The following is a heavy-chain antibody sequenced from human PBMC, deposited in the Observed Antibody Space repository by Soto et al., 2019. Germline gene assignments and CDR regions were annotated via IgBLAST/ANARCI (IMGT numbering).Heavy chain of an antibody. CDR1: GGSFSGYY. V-gene: IGHV4-34*01. D-gene: IGHD3-3*01. CDR2: IKHSGST. CDR3: ARHDFGVVNNWFDP. J-gene: IGHJ5*02. Sequence: SETLSLTCAVYGGSFSGYYWSWIRQPPGKGLEWIGEIKHSGSTNYNPSLKSRVTISVDRSKNRFSLNLNSVTAADTAVYYCARHDFGVVNNWFDPWGQGTLVTVSS.